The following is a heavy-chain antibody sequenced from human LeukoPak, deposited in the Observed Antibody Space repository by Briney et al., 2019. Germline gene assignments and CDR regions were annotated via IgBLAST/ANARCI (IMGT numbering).Heavy chain of an antibody. J-gene: IGHJ4*02. CDR1: GFTFSSYE. D-gene: IGHD2-2*01. V-gene: IGHV3-48*03. CDR3: AREYCSSTSCYAFDY. Sequence: PGGSLRLSCAASGFTFSSYEMNWVRQAPGKGLEWVSYISSSGSTIYYADSEKGRFTISRDNAKNPLYLQMNSLRAEDTAVYYCAREYCSSTSCYAFDYWGQGTLVTVSS. CDR2: ISSSGSTI.